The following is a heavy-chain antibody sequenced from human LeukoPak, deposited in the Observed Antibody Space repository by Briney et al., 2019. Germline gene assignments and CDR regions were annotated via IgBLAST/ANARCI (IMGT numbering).Heavy chain of an antibody. CDR1: GGSTSGYF. V-gene: IGHV4-34*01. J-gene: IGHJ3*01. CDR2: INHSGST. D-gene: IGHD3-10*01. CDR3: ARVDGFGESPLDAFDV. Sequence: PSETLSLTCDVSGGSTSGYFWSWIRQPPGKGPEWIGEINHSGSTKYIPSLKSRLTISVDPSKNQFSLKLTSVTAADTAVYYCARVDGFGESPLDAFDVWGQGTMVTVSS.